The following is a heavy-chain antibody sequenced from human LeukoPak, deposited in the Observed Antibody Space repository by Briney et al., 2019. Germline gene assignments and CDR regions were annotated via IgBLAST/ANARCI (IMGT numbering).Heavy chain of an antibody. CDR1: GGTFSSYA. CDR3: ARDSGILTGYYNGNYYYYYMDV. CDR2: IIPIFGTA. V-gene: IGHV1-69*13. J-gene: IGHJ6*03. Sequence: GASVKVSCKASGGTFSSYAISWVRQAPGQGLEWMGGIIPIFGTANYAQKFQGRVTITADESTSTAYMELSSLRSEDTAVYYCARDSGILTGYYNGNYYYYYMDVWGKGTTVTISS. D-gene: IGHD3-9*01.